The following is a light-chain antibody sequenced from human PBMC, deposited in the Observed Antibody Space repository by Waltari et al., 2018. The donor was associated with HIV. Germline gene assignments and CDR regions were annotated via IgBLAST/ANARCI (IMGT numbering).Light chain of an antibody. Sequence: HSALTQPRSVSGSPGQSVTLSCARSSSDLGASGYVSWYHQTSGKAPQLIIYDVNTRPSGVPPRFSGAKSGDTASLTISGLQAEDEGDFYCCSYGGSWSFVFGGGTRVTVL. J-gene: IGLJ2*01. CDR3: CSYGGSWSFV. V-gene: IGLV2-11*01. CDR1: SSDLGASGY. CDR2: DVN.